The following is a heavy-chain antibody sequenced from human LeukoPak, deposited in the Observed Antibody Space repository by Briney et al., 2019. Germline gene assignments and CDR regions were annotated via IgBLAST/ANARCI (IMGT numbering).Heavy chain of an antibody. CDR2: IYSGGTT. Sequence: GGSLRLSCAASGFTVSSSYMSWVRQAPGKGLEWVSVIYSGGTTYYADSVKGRFTISRDTSKNTLYLQMNSLRAEDTAVYYCAKTYYYDSNGYYYFDYWGQGTLVTVSS. J-gene: IGHJ4*02. CDR1: GFTVSSSY. CDR3: AKTYYYDSNGYYYFDY. V-gene: IGHV3-66*01. D-gene: IGHD3-22*01.